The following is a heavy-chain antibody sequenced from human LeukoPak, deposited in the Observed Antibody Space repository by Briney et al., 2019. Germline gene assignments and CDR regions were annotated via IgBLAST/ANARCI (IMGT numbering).Heavy chain of an antibody. V-gene: IGHV4-34*01. CDR3: ARSGGSITMIVVVIPPFDY. J-gene: IGHJ4*02. D-gene: IGHD3-22*01. CDR2: INHSGST. Sequence: PSETLSLTCAVYGGSFSGYSWSWIRQPPGKGLEWIGEINHSGSTNYNPSLKSRVTISVDTSKNQFSLKLSSVTAADTAVYYCARSGGSITMIVVVIPPFDYWGQGTLVTVSS. CDR1: GGSFSGYS.